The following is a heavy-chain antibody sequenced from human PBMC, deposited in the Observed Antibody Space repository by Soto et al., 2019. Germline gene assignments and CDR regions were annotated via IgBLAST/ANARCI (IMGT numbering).Heavy chain of an antibody. CDR3: VRDTRYGSDYFDS. D-gene: IGHD3-10*01. CDR2: ISGVNGHT. CDR1: GYTFRSFG. V-gene: IGHV1-18*01. Sequence: QVQLVQSGGEEKEPGASVKVSCKASGYTFRSFGISWVRQAPGQGLEWMGWISGVNGHTDYAQNFQGRVTMTTDTXTNTAYMDLRSLRSDDTAVYYCVRDTRYGSDYFDSWGQGTLVTVSS. J-gene: IGHJ4*02.